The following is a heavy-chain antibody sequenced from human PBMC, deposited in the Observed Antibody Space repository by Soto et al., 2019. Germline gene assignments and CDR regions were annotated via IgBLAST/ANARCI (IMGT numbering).Heavy chain of an antibody. CDR2: ISSSSSYL. V-gene: IGHV3-21*01. CDR1: GFTFSNFI. D-gene: IGHD3-22*01. CDR3: ARGNYYYDRSAHYSY. J-gene: IGHJ4*02. Sequence: EVQLVESGGGLVKPGGSLRLSCAASGFTFSNFIMNWVGQAPGKGLEWVSSISSSSSYLYYADSVKGRFTISRDNAKNSLYLQMNSLRTEDTAVYYCARGNYYYDRSAHYSYWGQGTLVTVSS.